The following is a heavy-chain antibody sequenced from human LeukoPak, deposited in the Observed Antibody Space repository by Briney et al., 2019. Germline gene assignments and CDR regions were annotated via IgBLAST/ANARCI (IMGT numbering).Heavy chain of an antibody. CDR2: IFYTGNT. CDR1: GGSITNFY. D-gene: IGHD3-16*01. J-gene: IGHJ3*01. CDR3: ASSIWAPVRGHAFDL. V-gene: IGHV4-59*08. Sequence: PSETLSLTGTVSGGSITNFYWSWIRQPPGKGLEWIGYIFYTGNTNYNPSLKSRLIISIDTSKNQFSLKLRSVTAADTAVYYCASSIWAPVRGHAFDLWGQGTIVTVSS.